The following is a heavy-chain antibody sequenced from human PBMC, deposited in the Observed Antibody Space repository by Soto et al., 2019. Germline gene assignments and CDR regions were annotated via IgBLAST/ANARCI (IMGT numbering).Heavy chain of an antibody. CDR2: MLHSGNT. Sequence: SETLSLTCAVSGDSVISNWWWGWVRQSPGKGVEWIADMLHSGNTNYSPSLESRVTLSVDKSKNQFSLKMNSMTAADTAVYFCLRSPGWYQLYSCAQGIFVTGSS. D-gene: IGHD6-19*01. J-gene: IGHJ4*02. V-gene: IGHV4-4*02. CDR1: GDSVISNWW. CDR3: LRSPGWYQLYS.